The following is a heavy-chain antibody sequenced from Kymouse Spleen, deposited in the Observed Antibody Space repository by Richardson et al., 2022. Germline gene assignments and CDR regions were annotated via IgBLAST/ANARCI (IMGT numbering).Heavy chain of an antibody. D-gene: IGHD2-8*01. CDR1: GGSISSYY. V-gene: IGHV4-59*01. CDR2: IYYSGST. J-gene: IGHJ4*02. Sequence: QVQLQESGPGLVKPSETLSLTCTVSGGSISSYYWSWIRQPPGKGLEWIGYIYYSGSTNYNPSLKSRVTISVDTSKNQFSLKLSSVTAADTAVYYCAREYCTNGVCSYFDYWGQGTLVTVSS. CDR3: AREYCTNGVCSYFDY.